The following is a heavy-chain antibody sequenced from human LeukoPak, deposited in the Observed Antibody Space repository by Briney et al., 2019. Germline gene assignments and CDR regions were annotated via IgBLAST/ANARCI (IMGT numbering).Heavy chain of an antibody. CDR3: ARDVADEVGATEF. V-gene: IGHV1-2*02. J-gene: IGHJ4*02. Sequence: ASVKVSCKASGYTFTDYYMHWVRQAPGQELEWMGWINPHSGGTDHAQKFQGGVTMTRDTSISTAYMELSRLRSDDTAVYYCARDVADEVGATEFWGQGTLVTVSS. CDR1: GYTFTDYY. CDR2: INPHSGGT. D-gene: IGHD1-26*01.